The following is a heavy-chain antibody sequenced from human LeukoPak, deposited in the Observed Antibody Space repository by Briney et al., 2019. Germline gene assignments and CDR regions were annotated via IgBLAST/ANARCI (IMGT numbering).Heavy chain of an antibody. J-gene: IGHJ5*02. V-gene: IGHV2-5*02. D-gene: IGHD3-3*01. CDR2: IYWDDDK. CDR3: AHSPYDFWSGSYWFGP. CDR1: GFSLSTSGVG. Sequence: SGPTLVKPTQTLTLTCTFSGFSLSTSGVGVGWIRQPPGKALEWLALIYWDDDKRYSPSLKSRLTITKDTSKNQVVLTMTNMDPVDTATYYCAHSPYDFWSGSYWFGPWGQGTLVTVSS.